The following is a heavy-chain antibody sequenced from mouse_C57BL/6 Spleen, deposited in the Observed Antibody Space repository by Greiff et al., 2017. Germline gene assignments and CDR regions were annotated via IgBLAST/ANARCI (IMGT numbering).Heavy chain of an antibody. CDR2: IYPGDGDT. CDR1: GYAFSSSW. V-gene: IGHV1-82*01. J-gene: IGHJ4*01. Sequence: VQLQQSGPELVKPGASVKISCKASGYAFSSSWMNWVKQRPGKGLEWIGRIYPGDGDTNYNGKFKGKATLTADKSSSTAYMQLSSLTSEDSAVYFCVYGRGYYAMDYWCQGTSVTVSS. D-gene: IGHD2-1*01. CDR3: VYGRGYYAMDY.